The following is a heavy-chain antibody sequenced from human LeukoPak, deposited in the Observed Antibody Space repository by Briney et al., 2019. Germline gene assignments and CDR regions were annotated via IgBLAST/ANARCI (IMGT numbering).Heavy chain of an antibody. D-gene: IGHD3-22*01. CDR1: GYTFTSYG. V-gene: IGHV1-18*01. J-gene: IGHJ4*02. CDR3: ARVISGYYYSQYYFDY. Sequence: ASVKVSCKASGYTFTSYGISWVRQAPGLGLEWMGWISAYNGNTNYAQKLQGRVTMTTDTSTSTAYMELRSLRSDDTAVYYCARVISGYYYSQYYFDYWGQGTLVTVSS. CDR2: ISAYNGNT.